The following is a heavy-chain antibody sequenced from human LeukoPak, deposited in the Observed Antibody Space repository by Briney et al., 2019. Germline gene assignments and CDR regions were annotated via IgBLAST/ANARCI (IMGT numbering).Heavy chain of an antibody. V-gene: IGHV4-4*02. CDR2: IYHSGST. CDR3: AAITMVRGALGDY. Sequence: SETLSLTCAVSGGSISSSNWWSWVRQPPGKGLGWIGEIYHSGSTDYNPSLKSRVTISVDKSKNQFSLKLSSVTAADTAVYYCAAITMVRGALGDYWGQGTLVTVSS. J-gene: IGHJ4*02. D-gene: IGHD3-10*01. CDR1: GGSISSSNW.